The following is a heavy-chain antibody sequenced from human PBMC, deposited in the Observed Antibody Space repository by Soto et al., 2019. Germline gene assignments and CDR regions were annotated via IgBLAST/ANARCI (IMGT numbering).Heavy chain of an antibody. D-gene: IGHD5-12*01. J-gene: IGHJ6*02. CDR1: GFTFSSYA. CDR2: ISYDGSNK. Sequence: PGGSLRLSCAASGFTFSSYAMHWVRQAPGKGLEWVAVISYDGSNKYYADSVKGRFTISRDNSKNTLYLQMNSLRAEDTAVYYCAREGDIVATISSWYGLSGTYTDVSGQGTTVTVSS. CDR3: AREGDIVATISSWYGLSGTYTDV. V-gene: IGHV3-30-3*01.